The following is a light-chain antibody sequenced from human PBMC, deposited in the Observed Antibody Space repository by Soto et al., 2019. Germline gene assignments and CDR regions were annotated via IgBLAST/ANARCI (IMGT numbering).Light chain of an antibody. CDR3: SSYTSSVYV. J-gene: IGLJ1*01. CDR1: SSDVGGYNY. Sequence: QSALTQPASVSGSPGQSITISCTGTSSDVGGYNYVSWYQQHPGKAPKLMFYDVSNRPSGVSNRFSGSKSGNTASLTISGLQAEDEADYYCSSYTSSVYVFGTGTKVTVL. V-gene: IGLV2-14*01. CDR2: DVS.